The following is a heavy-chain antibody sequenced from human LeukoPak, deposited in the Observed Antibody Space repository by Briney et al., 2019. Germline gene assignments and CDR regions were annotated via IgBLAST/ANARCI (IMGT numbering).Heavy chain of an antibody. CDR1: GFPFSFYE. J-gene: IGHJ4*02. CDR3: ALLAVASDFDY. CDR2: IASSGATK. D-gene: IGHD6-19*01. V-gene: IGHV3-48*03. Sequence: PGGSLRLSCAVSGFPFSFYEMNWVRQAPGKGLEWVSNIASSGATKYYSDSVRGRFSISRDNAKSSLYLQMNSLRVEDTAVYYCALLAVASDFDYWGQGALVTVSS.